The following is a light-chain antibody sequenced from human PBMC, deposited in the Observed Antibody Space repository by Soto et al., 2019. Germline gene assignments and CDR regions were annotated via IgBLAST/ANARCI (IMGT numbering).Light chain of an antibody. Sequence: IQMTQSPSTLSASVGDRVTITCRASQSISDWVAWYQQKPGKAPKLLIYKASTLESGVPSRFSGSGSGTGFTLNISSLQPDDFSTYCCQQYTSFGQGTKLEIK. CDR3: QQYTS. V-gene: IGKV1-5*03. CDR1: QSISDW. CDR2: KAS. J-gene: IGKJ2*01.